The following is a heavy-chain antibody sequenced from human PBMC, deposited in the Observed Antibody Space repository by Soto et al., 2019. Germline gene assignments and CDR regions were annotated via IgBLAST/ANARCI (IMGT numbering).Heavy chain of an antibody. CDR2: ISWNSGSI. D-gene: IGHD1-7*01. CDR1: GFTFDDYA. J-gene: IGHJ4*02. Sequence: GGSLRLSCAASGFTFDDYAMHWVRQAPGKGLEWVSGISWNSGSIGYADSVKGRFTISRDNAKNSLYLQMNSLRAEDTALYYCAKGGITGTTNFDYWGQGTLVTVSS. V-gene: IGHV3-9*01. CDR3: AKGGITGTTNFDY.